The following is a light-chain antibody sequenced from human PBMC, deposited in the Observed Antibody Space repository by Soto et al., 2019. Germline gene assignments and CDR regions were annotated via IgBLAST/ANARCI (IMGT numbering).Light chain of an antibody. CDR1: SRYTEAYDY. J-gene: IGLJ1*01. CDR3: SSYAGSNNFGV. Sequence: ALTQPRSVSVSPGPSLAIFCTGTSRYTEAYDYVSWYQQHPGKPPKLMIYEVSKRPSGVPDRFSGSKAGNTASLTVSGLQAEDEADFYCSSYAGSNNFGVFGTGTK. CDR2: EVS. V-gene: IGLV2-8*01.